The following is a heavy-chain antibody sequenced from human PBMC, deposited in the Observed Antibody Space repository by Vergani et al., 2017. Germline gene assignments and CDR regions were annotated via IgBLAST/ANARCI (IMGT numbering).Heavy chain of an antibody. J-gene: IGHJ4*02. D-gene: IGHD6-13*01. V-gene: IGHV4-31*01. CDR3: ASRGSSWYPFDY. CDR1: GGSISSGGYY. Sequence: QVQLQESGPGLVKPSQTLSLTCTVSGGSISSGGYYWSWIRQHPGKGLEWIGYIYYSGSTYYNPSLKILVTISVDTSKNQFSLKLSSVTAADTAVYYCASRGSSWYPFDYWGQGTLVTVSS. CDR2: IYYSGST.